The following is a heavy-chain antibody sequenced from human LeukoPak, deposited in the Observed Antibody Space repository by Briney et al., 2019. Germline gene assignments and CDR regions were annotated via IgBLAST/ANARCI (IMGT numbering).Heavy chain of an antibody. D-gene: IGHD3-10*01. V-gene: IGHV3-30*04. Sequence: GGSLRLSCAASKFTFSSFAIHWVRQAPGKGLEWVALISFDGGNTLYADSVKGRFTISRDNSKNTLYLQMNSLRAEDTAVYYCARDQVGALFDYWGQGTLVTVSS. J-gene: IGHJ4*02. CDR1: KFTFSSFA. CDR2: ISFDGGNT. CDR3: ARDQVGALFDY.